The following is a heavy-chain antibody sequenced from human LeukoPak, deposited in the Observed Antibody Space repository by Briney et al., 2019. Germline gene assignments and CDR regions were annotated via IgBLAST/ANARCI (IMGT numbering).Heavy chain of an antibody. Sequence: SVKVSCKASGGTFSSYAISWVRQAPGQGLEWMGEIIPIFGTANYAQKFQGRVTITADESTSTAYMELSSLRSEDTAVYYCAREGGSGSYGPIWGQGTMVTVSS. CDR2: IIPIFGTA. CDR1: GGTFSSYA. CDR3: AREGGSGSYGPI. V-gene: IGHV1-69*13. D-gene: IGHD3-10*01. J-gene: IGHJ3*02.